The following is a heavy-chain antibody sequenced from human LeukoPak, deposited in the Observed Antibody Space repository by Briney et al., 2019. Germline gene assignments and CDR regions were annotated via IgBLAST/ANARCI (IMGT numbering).Heavy chain of an antibody. CDR2: INHSGST. CDR1: GFTFSNYW. Sequence: GSLRLSCAASGFTFSNYWMHWVRQAPGKGLVWIGEINHSGSTNYNPSLKSRVTISVDTSKNQFSLKLSSVTAADTAVYYCARDSVAGTDYWGQGTLVTVSS. V-gene: IGHV4-34*01. J-gene: IGHJ4*02. CDR3: ARDSVAGTDY. D-gene: IGHD6-19*01.